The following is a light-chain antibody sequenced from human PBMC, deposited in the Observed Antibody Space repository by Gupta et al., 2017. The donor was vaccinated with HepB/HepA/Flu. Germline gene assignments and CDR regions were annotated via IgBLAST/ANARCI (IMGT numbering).Light chain of an antibody. CDR3: SSFTYTTTLVV. V-gene: IGLV2-14*01. J-gene: IGLJ2*01. CDR2: EVT. Sequence: QSALTQPASVSGSPGQSITISCTGTSSEFGDFNYVSWYQQHPGKAPKLLISEVTNRPSGVSYRFSGSKSGNTASLTISGLQPEDEADYYYSSFTYTTTLVVFGGGTKLTVL. CDR1: SSEFGDFNY.